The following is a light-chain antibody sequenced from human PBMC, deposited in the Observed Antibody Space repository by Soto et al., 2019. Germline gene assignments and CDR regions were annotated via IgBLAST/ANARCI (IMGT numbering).Light chain of an antibody. J-gene: IGLJ1*01. CDR2: VGTGGIVG. Sequence: QSVLTQPPSASASLGASVTLTCTLSSGYSNSKVDWYQQRPGKGPRFVMRVGTGGIVGSKGDGIPDRFSVLGSGLNRYLTSKNIQEEDESDYHCGADHGSGSNFVYVFGTGTKLTVL. V-gene: IGLV9-49*01. CDR1: SGYSNSK. CDR3: GADHGSGSNFVYV.